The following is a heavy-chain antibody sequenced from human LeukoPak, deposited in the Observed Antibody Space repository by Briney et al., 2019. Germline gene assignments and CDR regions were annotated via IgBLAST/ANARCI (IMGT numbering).Heavy chain of an antibody. J-gene: IGHJ3*02. V-gene: IGHV4-59*02. CDR2: IFYRGTT. Sequence: SETLSLTCTVSGASVSSYYWSWIRQAPGKGLEWIGYIFYRGTTDYSPSLNRRVTLSVDTSKNQFSLQLSSLTAADTAVYYCASGLVIRQDDAFDIWGHGTMVTVSS. D-gene: IGHD3/OR15-3a*01. CDR1: GASVSSYY. CDR3: ASGLVIRQDDAFDI.